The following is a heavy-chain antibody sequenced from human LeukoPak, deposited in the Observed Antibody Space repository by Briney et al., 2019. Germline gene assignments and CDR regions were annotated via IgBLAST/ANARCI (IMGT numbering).Heavy chain of an antibody. CDR3: AADYYGGNGFDI. V-gene: IGHV1-2*02. J-gene: IGHJ3*02. D-gene: IGHD4-23*01. CDR1: GYTFTAHY. CDR2: INPSTVDT. Sequence: RASVKVSCKASGYTFTAHYLHWVRQAPGQGLEWMGWINPSTVDTRYAPKFQGRVTMTKATSISTAYMEVTRLTSDDSAVYFCAADYYGGNGFDIWGQGTMVTVSS.